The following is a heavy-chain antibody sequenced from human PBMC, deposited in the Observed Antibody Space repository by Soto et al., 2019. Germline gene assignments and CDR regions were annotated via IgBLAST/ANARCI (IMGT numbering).Heavy chain of an antibody. Sequence: ASVKVSCKASGYTFTIYDINWVRQATGQGLEWMGWMNPNSGNTGYAQKFQGRVTMTRNTSISTAYMELSSLRSEDTAVYYCASYERYSSSWPGYWGQGTLVTVSS. CDR2: MNPNSGNT. J-gene: IGHJ4*02. CDR3: ASYERYSSSWPGY. D-gene: IGHD6-13*01. V-gene: IGHV1-8*01. CDR1: GYTFTIYD.